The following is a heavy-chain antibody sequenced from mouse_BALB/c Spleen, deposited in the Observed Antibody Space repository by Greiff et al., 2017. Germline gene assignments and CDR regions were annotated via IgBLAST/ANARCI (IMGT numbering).Heavy chain of an antibody. CDR1: GFNIKDYY. CDR2: IDPENGDT. D-gene: IGHD2-14*01. J-gene: IGHJ4*01. CDR3: NAYRYDADYYAMDY. V-gene: IGHV14-4*02. Sequence: EVKLMESGAELVRSGASVKLSCTASGFNIKDYYMHWVKQRPEQGLEWIGWIDPENGDTEYAPKFQGKATMTADTSSNTAYLQLSSLTSEDTAVYYCNAYRYDADYYAMDYWGQGTSVTVSS.